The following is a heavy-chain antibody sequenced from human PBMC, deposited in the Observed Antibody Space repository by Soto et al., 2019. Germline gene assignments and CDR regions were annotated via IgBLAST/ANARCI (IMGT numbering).Heavy chain of an antibody. D-gene: IGHD4-4*01. CDR2: IIPIFGTA. J-gene: IGHJ5*02. V-gene: IGHV1-69*13. CDR1: GCTFSSYA. CDR3: ARYLGMTTVTWFDP. Sequence: SVKVSCKASGCTFSSYAISCVRQAPGQGLEWMGGIIPIFGTANYAQKFQGRVTITADESTSTAYMELSSLRSEDTAVYYCARYLGMTTVTWFDPWGQGTLVTVSS.